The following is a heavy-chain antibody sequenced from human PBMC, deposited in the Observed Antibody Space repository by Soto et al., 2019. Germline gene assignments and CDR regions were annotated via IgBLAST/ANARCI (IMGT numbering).Heavy chain of an antibody. J-gene: IGHJ4*02. Sequence: ETLSLTCTFSGGSINSSSYYWGWLRQPPGKGLEWITNIYYSGSTYYNASLKSRVTISLDTSRNQFSLKLASVTAADTAVYYCARRGYCSRTNCYAFFDFWGQGILVTVSS. V-gene: IGHV4-39*01. D-gene: IGHD2-2*01. CDR3: ARRGYCSRTNCYAFFDF. CDR1: GGSINSSSYY. CDR2: IYYSGST.